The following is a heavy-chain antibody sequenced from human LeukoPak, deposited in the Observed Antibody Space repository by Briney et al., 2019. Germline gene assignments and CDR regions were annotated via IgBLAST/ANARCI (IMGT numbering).Heavy chain of an antibody. V-gene: IGHV1-2*02. J-gene: IGHJ2*01. CDR3: ARDGEAVAGTRLPSYWYFDL. CDR2: VNPNSGGT. CDR1: GYSFTGYY. Sequence: ASVKVSCKASGYSFTGYYVHWVRQAPGQGLEWMGWVNPNSGGTNYAQKFQGRVTITRDTSISTAYMELSRPRSDDTAVYYCARDGEAVAGTRLPSYWYFDLWGRGTLVTVSS. D-gene: IGHD6-19*01.